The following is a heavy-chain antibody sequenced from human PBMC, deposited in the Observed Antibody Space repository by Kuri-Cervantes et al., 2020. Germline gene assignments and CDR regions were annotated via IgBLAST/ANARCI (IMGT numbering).Heavy chain of an antibody. CDR3: ARERGITMVRGVHDWFDP. D-gene: IGHD3-10*01. CDR1: GGSISSYY. J-gene: IGHJ5*02. V-gene: IGHV4-59*12. Sequence: SETLSLTCTVSGGSISSYYWSWIRQPPGKGLEWIGYIYYSGSTNYNPSLKSRVTISVDTSKNQFSLKLSSVTAADTAVYYCARERGITMVRGVHDWFDPWGQGTLVT. CDR2: IYYSGST.